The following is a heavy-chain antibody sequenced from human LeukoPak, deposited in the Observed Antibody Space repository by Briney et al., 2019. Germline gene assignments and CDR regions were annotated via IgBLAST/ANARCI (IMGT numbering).Heavy chain of an antibody. J-gene: IGHJ4*02. V-gene: IGHV3-7*01. CDR3: AREDGPRKEASDY. CDR1: EFTFRSYW. CDR2: IKDDGSEK. D-gene: IGHD4/OR15-4a*01. Sequence: PGGSLRLSCAASEFTFRSYWMSWVRQAPGKGLEWVASIKDDGSEKYCVDSVKGRFTISRDNAKNSLYLQMNSLRAEDTAVYYCAREDGPRKEASDYWGQGTLVTVSS.